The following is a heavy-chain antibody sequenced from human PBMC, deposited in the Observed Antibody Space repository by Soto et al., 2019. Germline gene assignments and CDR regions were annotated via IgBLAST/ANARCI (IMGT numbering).Heavy chain of an antibody. J-gene: IGHJ5*02. V-gene: IGHV3-11*01. Sequence: QEHLMESGGGLVKPGGSLRLSCAGSGFIFSDYYITWIRRAPGKGLEWVSYINTLSSAIYYADSVKGRFTISRDNAKNSVYLQMNSLRAEDTAVYYWARRLQWQLRPLDAWGRGTLVTVSS. D-gene: IGHD6-19*01. CDR3: ARRLQWQLRPLDA. CDR1: GFIFSDYY. CDR2: INTLSSAI.